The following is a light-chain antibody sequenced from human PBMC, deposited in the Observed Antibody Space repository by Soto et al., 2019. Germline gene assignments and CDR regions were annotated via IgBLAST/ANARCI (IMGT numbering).Light chain of an antibody. CDR1: QGISSY. CDR2: AAS. CDR3: LRYNSAPQT. J-gene: IGKJ1*01. V-gene: IGKV1-27*01. Sequence: DIQMTQSPSSLSASVGDRVTITCRASQGISSYLAWYQQKPGKVPKLLIFAASTLQSGVPSRFSGSGSGTDFTLTFSSLQPEDVATYYSLRYNSAPQTFGQRTKVGI.